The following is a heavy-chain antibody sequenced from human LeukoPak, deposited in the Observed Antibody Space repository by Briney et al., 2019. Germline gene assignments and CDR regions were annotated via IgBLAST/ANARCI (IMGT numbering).Heavy chain of an antibody. CDR1: GFTFSSYS. Sequence: PGGSLRLSCAASGFTFSSYSMNWVRQAPGKGLEWVSSITSGSSYIYYADSVKGRFTISRDNAKNSLYLQMNSLRAEDTALYYCARGQSGVRGLFDYWGQGTLVTVSS. D-gene: IGHD3-10*01. J-gene: IGHJ4*02. CDR3: ARGQSGVRGLFDY. V-gene: IGHV3-21*01. CDR2: ITSGSSYI.